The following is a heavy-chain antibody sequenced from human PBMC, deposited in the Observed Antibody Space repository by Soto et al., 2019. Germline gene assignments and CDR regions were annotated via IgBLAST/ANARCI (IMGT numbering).Heavy chain of an antibody. J-gene: IGHJ5*02. CDR2: INAGNGNT. CDR3: ARGVSTVTPNWFDP. V-gene: IGHV1-3*01. CDR1: GYTFSSYA. D-gene: IGHD4-17*01. Sequence: ASVKVSCKASGYTFSSYAMNWVRQAPGQRLEWMGWINAGNGNTKYTQKFQGRVTITRDTSASTAYMELSSLRSEDTAVYYCARGVSTVTPNWFDPWGQGSLVTVSS.